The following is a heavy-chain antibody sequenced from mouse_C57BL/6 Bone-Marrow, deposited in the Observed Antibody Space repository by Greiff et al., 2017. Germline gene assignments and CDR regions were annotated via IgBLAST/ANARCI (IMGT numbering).Heavy chain of an antibody. J-gene: IGHJ3*01. D-gene: IGHD1-1*01. V-gene: IGHV5-6*02. CDR3: ARAYYYGSWFAY. CDR2: ISSGGSYT. Sequence: DVKLVESGGDLVKPGGSLKLSCAASGFTFSSYGMSWVRQTPDKRLEWVATISSGGSYTYYPDSVKGRFTISRDNAKNTLYLQMSSRKSEDTAMYYCARAYYYGSWFAYWGQGTLVTVSA. CDR1: GFTFSSYG.